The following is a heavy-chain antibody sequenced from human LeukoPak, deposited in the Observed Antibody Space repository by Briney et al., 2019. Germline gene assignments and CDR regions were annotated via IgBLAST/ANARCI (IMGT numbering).Heavy chain of an antibody. CDR2: IYYSGST. CDR1: GGSISSSSYY. Sequence: SETLSLTCTVSGGSISSSSYYWGWIRQPPGKGLEWIGSIYYSGSTYYSPSLKSRVTISVDTSKNQFSLKLSSVTAADTAVYYCARLVGDIVVVPAAIGPYYFDYWGQGTLVTVSS. V-gene: IGHV4-39*01. J-gene: IGHJ4*02. CDR3: ARLVGDIVVVPAAIGPYYFDY. D-gene: IGHD2-2*01.